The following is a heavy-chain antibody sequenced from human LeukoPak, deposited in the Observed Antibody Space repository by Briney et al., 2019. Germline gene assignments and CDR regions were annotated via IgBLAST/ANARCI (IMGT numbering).Heavy chain of an antibody. CDR1: AFSFRSYW. CDR2: IKQDGSEK. V-gene: IGHV3-7*01. D-gene: IGHD1-14*01. Sequence: GGSLRLSCAASAFSFRSYWMSWVRQAPGKGLEWVASIKQDGSEKYYVDSVKGRFTTSRDNTKNSLYLQMNSLRAEDTAVYYCATETNGRHYDYWGQGTLLTVSS. CDR3: ATETNGRHYDY. J-gene: IGHJ4*02.